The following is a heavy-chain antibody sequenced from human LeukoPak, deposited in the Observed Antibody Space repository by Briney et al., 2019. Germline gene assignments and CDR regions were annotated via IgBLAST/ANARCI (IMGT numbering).Heavy chain of an antibody. CDR3: ARGRFDPYSGYANFDY. J-gene: IGHJ4*02. D-gene: IGHD5-12*01. CDR2: ISAYNGNT. CDR1: GYTFTSYG. V-gene: IGHV1-18*01. Sequence: ASVKVSCKASGYTFTSYGISWVRQAPGQGLEWMGWISAYNGNTNYAQKLQGRVTMTTDTSTSTAYMELRSLRSDDTAVYYCARGRFDPYSGYANFDYWGQGTLVTVSS.